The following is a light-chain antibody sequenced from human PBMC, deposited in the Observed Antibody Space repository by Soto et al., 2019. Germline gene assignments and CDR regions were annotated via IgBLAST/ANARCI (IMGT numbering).Light chain of an antibody. CDR3: LLFYIGVMV. J-gene: IGLJ3*02. V-gene: IGLV7-46*01. CDR2: DTI. Sequence: QTVVTQEPSLTVSPGGTVTLTCASSTGAVTGGHFPYWFQQKPGQAPRTLIYDTINKRSWTPARFSGSLVGGKAALTLSGAHPEDDAEYYCLLFYIGVMVFGGGTKLTVL. CDR1: TGAVTGGHF.